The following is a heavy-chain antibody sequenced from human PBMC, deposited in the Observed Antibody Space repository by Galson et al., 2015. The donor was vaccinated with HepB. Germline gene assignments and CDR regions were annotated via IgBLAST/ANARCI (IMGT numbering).Heavy chain of an antibody. CDR2: ISYDGTKQ. J-gene: IGHJ4*02. CDR3: AKSRGTMAAAGDH. CDR1: TSMVNDYA. Sequence: SLRLSCATSTSMVNDYAMHWVRQAAGKGLEWVAVISYDGTKQFYADSVKGRFTISRDNPKNTLYLQMDSLRADDTAVYHCAKSRGTMAAAGDHWGQGTQVTVSS. V-gene: IGHV3-30*18. D-gene: IGHD6-13*01.